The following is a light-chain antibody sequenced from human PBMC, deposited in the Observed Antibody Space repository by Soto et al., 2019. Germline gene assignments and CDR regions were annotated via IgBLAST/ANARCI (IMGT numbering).Light chain of an antibody. CDR2: WAS. CDR1: LTLFYSSDNRNY. J-gene: IGKJ1*01. Sequence: DIVMTQSPDFLAVSLGERATINCKSSLTLFYSSDNRNYLAWYQQKAGQSPKLLIYWASTRESGVPDRFSGSGSGTDFTLTISSLQAEDVAVYYCQQYYNAPWTFGQWTKVDIK. V-gene: IGKV4-1*01. CDR3: QQYYNAPWT.